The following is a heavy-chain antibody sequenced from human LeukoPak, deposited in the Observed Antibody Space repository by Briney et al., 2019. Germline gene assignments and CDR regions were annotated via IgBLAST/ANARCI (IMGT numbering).Heavy chain of an antibody. J-gene: IGHJ4*02. CDR2: ISGSGGST. V-gene: IGHV3-23*01. CDR1: GFTFSSYA. D-gene: IGHD3-10*01. Sequence: GGSLRLSCAASGFTFSSYAMSWVRQAPGKGLEWVSAISGSGGSTYYADSVKGRFTISRDNSKNTLYLQMNSLRAEDTAVYFCAKVVFVLTNLYYFDCWGQGTLVTVSS. CDR3: AKVVFVLTNLYYFDC.